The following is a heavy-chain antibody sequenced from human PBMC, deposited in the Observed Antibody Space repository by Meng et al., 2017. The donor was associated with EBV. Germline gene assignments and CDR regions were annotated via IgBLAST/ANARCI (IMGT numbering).Heavy chain of an antibody. CDR3: ARRSLDYYDSSGFDY. CDR2: IYHSGSN. V-gene: IGHV4-4*02. Sequence: VQLQESGPVLVKPSGTLSLTCAVSGGSISSSNWWSWVRQPPGKGLEWIGEIYHSGSNNYNPSLKSRVTISVDKSKNQFSLKLSSVTAADTAVYYCARRSLDYYDSSGFDYWGQGTLVTVSS. D-gene: IGHD3-22*01. CDR1: GGSISSSNW. J-gene: IGHJ4*02.